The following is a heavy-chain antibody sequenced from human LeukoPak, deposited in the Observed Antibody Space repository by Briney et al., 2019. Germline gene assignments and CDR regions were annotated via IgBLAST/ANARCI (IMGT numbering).Heavy chain of an antibody. CDR3: ARLLEPATGYYMDV. CDR1: GFTFSSHW. D-gene: IGHD5-24*01. CDR2: INSDGSRI. Sequence: GGSLRLSCAASGFTFSSHWMHWVRQAPGKGLVWVSRINSDGSRISYADSVKGRLTISRDNAKNTVYLQMNSLRADDTAVYYCARLLEPATGYYMDVWGKGTTVTISS. J-gene: IGHJ6*03. V-gene: IGHV3-74*01.